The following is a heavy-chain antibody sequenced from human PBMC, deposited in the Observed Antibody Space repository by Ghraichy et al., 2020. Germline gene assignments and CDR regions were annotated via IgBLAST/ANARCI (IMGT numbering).Heavy chain of an antibody. Sequence: LSLTCAASGFTFSSYSMNWVRQAPGKGLEWVSSISSSSSYIYYADSVKGRFTISRDNAKNSLYLQMNSLRAEDTAVYYGARDQGPGLFGVVNWFDPWGQGTLVTVSS. V-gene: IGHV3-21*01. CDR1: GFTFSSYS. J-gene: IGHJ5*02. D-gene: IGHD3-3*01. CDR2: ISSSSSYI. CDR3: ARDQGPGLFGVVNWFDP.